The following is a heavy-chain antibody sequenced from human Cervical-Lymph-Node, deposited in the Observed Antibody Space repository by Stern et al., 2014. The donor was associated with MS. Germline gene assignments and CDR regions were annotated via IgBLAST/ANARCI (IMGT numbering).Heavy chain of an antibody. V-gene: IGHV1-3*01. J-gene: IGHJ6*02. CDR3: ARDREVWVDFIVPSGMDV. Sequence: QVQLVQSGAEVKKPGASVKVSCKASGYTFTNYAMHWVRQAPGQGLEWMGWINPGNGNTKYSQKLQGRVSITRDTSASTAYMDLSSLRSEDTAVYYCARDREVWVDFIVPSGMDVWGQGTTVTVSS. D-gene: IGHD3-16*01. CDR1: GYTFTNYA. CDR2: INPGNGNT.